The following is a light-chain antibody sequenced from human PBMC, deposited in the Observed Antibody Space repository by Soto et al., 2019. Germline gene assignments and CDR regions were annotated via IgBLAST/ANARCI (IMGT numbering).Light chain of an antibody. V-gene: IGKV1-5*03. CDR3: QQYNSYSRT. CDR1: QSISSW. J-gene: IGKJ1*01. Sequence: DIQVTQAPSTRSASVGDRVTITCRASQSISSWLAWYQQKPGKAPKLLIYKASSLESGVPSRFSGSGSGTEFTLTISSLQPDDFATYYCQQYNSYSRTFGQGIKV. CDR2: KAS.